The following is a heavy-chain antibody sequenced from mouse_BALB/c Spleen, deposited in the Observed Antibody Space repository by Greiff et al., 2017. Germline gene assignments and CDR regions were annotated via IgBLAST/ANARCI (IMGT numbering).Heavy chain of an antibody. CDR2: ISSGGSYT. J-gene: IGHJ4*01. CDR3: ARQNYLYAMDY. Sequence: EVKLVESGGGLVKPGGSLKLSCAASGFTFSSYAMSWVRQTPEKRLEWVATISSGGSYTYYPDSVKGRFTISRDNAKNTLYLQMSSLRSEDTAMYYCARQNYLYAMDYWGQGTSVTVSS. D-gene: IGHD5-5*01. CDR1: GFTFSSYA. V-gene: IGHV5-9-3*01.